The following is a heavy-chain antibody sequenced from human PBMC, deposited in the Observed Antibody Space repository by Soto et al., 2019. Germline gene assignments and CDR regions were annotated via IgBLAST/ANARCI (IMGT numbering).Heavy chain of an antibody. D-gene: IGHD4-17*01. CDR1: GFTFTSHS. V-gene: IGHV3-48*02. Sequence: EVQLVESGGGLVQPGGSLRLSCAVSGFTFTSHSMNWVRQAPGKGLEWVSYISSSGTIFYADSVKGRFTISRDIAKDSLYRHMDSLREEDTALYCCERDLYGDYALDNWGQGTLVTVSS. CDR2: ISSSGTI. CDR3: ERDLYGDYALDN. J-gene: IGHJ4*02.